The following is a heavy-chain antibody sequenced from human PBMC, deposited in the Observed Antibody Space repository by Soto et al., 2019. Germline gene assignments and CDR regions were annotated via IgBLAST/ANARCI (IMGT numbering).Heavy chain of an antibody. J-gene: IGHJ4*02. D-gene: IGHD6-19*01. V-gene: IGHV3-33*01. CDR2: IWYDGSNK. CDR3: ARDRGIAVAGRSSFFDY. CDR1: GFTFSSYG. Sequence: QVQLVEAGGGVVQPGRSLRLSCAASGFTFSSYGMHWVRQAPGKGLEWVAVIWYDGSNKYYADSVKGRFTISRDNYKNTLYLQMNSLRAEDTAVYYCARDRGIAVAGRSSFFDYWGQGTLVTVSS.